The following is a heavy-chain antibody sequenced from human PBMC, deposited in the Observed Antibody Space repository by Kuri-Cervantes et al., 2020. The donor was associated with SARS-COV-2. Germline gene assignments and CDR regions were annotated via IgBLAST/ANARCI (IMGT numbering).Heavy chain of an antibody. J-gene: IGHJ4*02. CDR1: GYTFTGYY. D-gene: IGHD4-17*01. CDR3: ARVGSGDYEIDY. V-gene: IGHV1-2*02. Sequence: ASVKVSCKASGYTFTGYYMHWVRQAPGQGLEWMGWINPNSGGTNYAQKFQGRVTMTRDTSINTAYMELSRLRSDDTAVYYCARVGSGDYEIDYWGQGTLVTVSS. CDR2: INPNSGGT.